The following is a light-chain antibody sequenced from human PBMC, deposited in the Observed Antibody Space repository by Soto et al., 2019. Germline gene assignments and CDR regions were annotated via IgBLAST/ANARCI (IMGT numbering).Light chain of an antibody. J-gene: IGKJ1*01. CDR3: QQHTNWLWT. CDR1: QSVSNH. Sequence: EIVLTQSPATLSLSPGERASLSCRASQSVSNHLAWYQQKPGQAPRLLIYDASNRATGIPARFSGSGSGTDFTLTISSLEPEDFAVYCCQQHTNWLWTFGQGTKVEIK. V-gene: IGKV3-11*01. CDR2: DAS.